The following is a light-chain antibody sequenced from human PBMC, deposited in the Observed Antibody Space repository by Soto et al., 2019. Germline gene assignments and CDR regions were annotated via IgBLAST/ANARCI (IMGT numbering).Light chain of an antibody. CDR1: QTISTW. J-gene: IGKJ4*01. CDR3: QQYGDSPLT. CDR2: KAS. Sequence: DIQMTQSPSTLSASVGDRVTITCRASQTISTWLAWYQQKPGKAPNLLIYKASSLESGVPSRFSGSGSGTEFTLTISRLEPEDFAVYHCQQYGDSPLTFGGGTKVDIK. V-gene: IGKV1-5*03.